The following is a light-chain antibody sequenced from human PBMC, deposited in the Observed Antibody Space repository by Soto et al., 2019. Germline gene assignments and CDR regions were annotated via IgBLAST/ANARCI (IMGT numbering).Light chain of an antibody. CDR1: QGISSA. Sequence: AIQLTQSPSSLSASVGDRVTITCRASQGISSALAWYQQKPGKAPKLLIYDASSLESGVPSRFIGSGSGTDFTLTISSLQPEDFATYFCQQFNSYPSFGGGTKVEIK. CDR2: DAS. CDR3: QQFNSYPS. V-gene: IGKV1-13*02. J-gene: IGKJ4*01.